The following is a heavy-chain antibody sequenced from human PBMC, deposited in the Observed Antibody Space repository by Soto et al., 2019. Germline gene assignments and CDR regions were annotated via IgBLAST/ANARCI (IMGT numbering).Heavy chain of an antibody. D-gene: IGHD1-1*01. Sequence: QVQLVQSGAEVKKPGASVKVSCKASGYTFTSYAMHWVRQAPGQRLEWMGWINAGNGNTKYSQKFQGRVTITRDTAASTAYMELSSLRSEDTAVYYCARDFPQLGPHDYWGQGTLVTVSS. CDR3: ARDFPQLGPHDY. J-gene: IGHJ4*02. V-gene: IGHV1-3*01. CDR2: INAGNGNT. CDR1: GYTFTSYA.